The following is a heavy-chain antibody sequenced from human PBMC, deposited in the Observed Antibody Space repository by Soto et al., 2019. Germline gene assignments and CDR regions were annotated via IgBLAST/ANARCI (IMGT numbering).Heavy chain of an antibody. Sequence: GGSLILACAASGFTFSSYSMKWVRQAPGKGLEWVSSISGSGSHTYYADSVKGRFTISRDNSRNTLFLQMDSLRADDTAVYFCAKGTSSEFLLSFDDWGHGTLVTVS. J-gene: IGHJ4*01. D-gene: IGHD3-10*01. CDR3: AKGTSSEFLLSFDD. CDR1: GFTFSSYS. CDR2: ISGSGSHT. V-gene: IGHV3-21*04.